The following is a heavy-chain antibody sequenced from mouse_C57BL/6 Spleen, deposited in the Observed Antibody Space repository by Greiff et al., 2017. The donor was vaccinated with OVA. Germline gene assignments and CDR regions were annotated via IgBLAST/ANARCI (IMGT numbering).Heavy chain of an antibody. J-gene: IGHJ2*01. V-gene: IGHV1-52*01. D-gene: IGHD3-2*02. CDR3: AREGDSSGWGGY. CDR1: GYTFTSYW. Sequence: QVQLQQPGAELVRPGSSVKLSCKASGYTFTSYWMHWVKQRPIQGLEWIGNIDPSDSETHYNQKFKDKATLTVDKSSSTAYMQLSSLTSEDSAVYYWAREGDSSGWGGYWGQGTTLTVSS. CDR2: IDPSDSET.